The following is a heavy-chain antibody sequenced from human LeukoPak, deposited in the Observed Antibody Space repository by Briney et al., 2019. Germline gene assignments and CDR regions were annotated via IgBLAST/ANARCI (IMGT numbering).Heavy chain of an antibody. CDR3: ARAVYYDSSGYDY. Sequence: PSETLSLTCAVSGGSISSGGYSWSWIRQPPGKGLEWIGYIYHSGSTYYNPSLKSRVTISVDRSKNQFSLKLSPVTAADTAVYYCARAVYYDSSGYDYWGQGTLVTVSS. D-gene: IGHD3-22*01. V-gene: IGHV4-30-2*01. J-gene: IGHJ4*02. CDR2: IYHSGST. CDR1: GGSISSGGYS.